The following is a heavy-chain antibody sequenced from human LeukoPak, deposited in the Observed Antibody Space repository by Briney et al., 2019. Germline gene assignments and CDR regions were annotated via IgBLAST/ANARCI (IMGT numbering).Heavy chain of an antibody. J-gene: IGHJ4*02. Sequence: PSETLSLTCAVYGGSFSGYYWSWIRQPPGKGLEWIGEINHSGSTNYNPSLKSRVTISLHTSEKRFSLNLSSVTAADTAVYYCARSSFYNFWSGSYQTTYYFDYWGQGTLVTVSS. CDR3: ARSSFYNFWSGSYQTTYYFDY. V-gene: IGHV4-34*01. CDR2: INHSGST. D-gene: IGHD3-3*01. CDR1: GGSFSGYY.